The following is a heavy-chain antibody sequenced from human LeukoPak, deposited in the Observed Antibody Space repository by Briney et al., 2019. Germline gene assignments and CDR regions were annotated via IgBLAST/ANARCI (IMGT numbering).Heavy chain of an antibody. CDR2: ISSTGSYI. V-gene: IGHV3-21*01. Sequence: PGGSLRLSCAASGFTFSSYSMNWVRQAPGKGLEWVSSISSTGSYIYYADSVKGRFTISRDNARNSLFLQMNSLETEDTAVYYCARGLGYCSTTSCYIEYWGQGTQVAVSS. D-gene: IGHD2-2*02. CDR1: GFTFSSYS. CDR3: ARGLGYCSTTSCYIEY. J-gene: IGHJ4*02.